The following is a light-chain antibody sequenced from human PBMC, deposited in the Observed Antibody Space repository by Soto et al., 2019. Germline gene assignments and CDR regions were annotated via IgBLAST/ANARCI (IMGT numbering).Light chain of an antibody. J-gene: IGKJ3*01. CDR1: QDVSRY. CDR3: QQLNSYVFA. CDR2: AAS. Sequence: DIQLTQSPSFLSASVGDRVTITCRASQDVSRYLAWYQQKPGKAPNLLIYAASTLRSGVPSRFSGSGSESEFTLTISRLQPEDFATYYCQQLNSYVFAFGPGTKWIS. V-gene: IGKV1-9*01.